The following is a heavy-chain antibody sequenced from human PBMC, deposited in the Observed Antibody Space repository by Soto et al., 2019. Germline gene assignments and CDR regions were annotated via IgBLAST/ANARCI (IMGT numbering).Heavy chain of an antibody. J-gene: IGHJ6*03. CDR3: ARETINDNSNYRGWDAYYYMDV. CDR2: ISSSSSTI. CDR1: GFTFSSYC. V-gene: IGHV3-48*01. Sequence: PGGSLRLSCAASGFTFSSYCMNWVRQAPGKGLEWVSYISSSSSTIYYADSVKGRFTISRDNAKNSLYLQMNSLRAEDTAVYYCARETINDNSNYRGWDAYYYMDVWGKGTTVTVSS. D-gene: IGHD4-4*01.